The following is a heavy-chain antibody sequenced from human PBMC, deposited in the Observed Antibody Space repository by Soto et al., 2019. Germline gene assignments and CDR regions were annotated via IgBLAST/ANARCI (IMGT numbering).Heavy chain of an antibody. D-gene: IGHD3-10*01. J-gene: IGHJ4*02. CDR3: ARATPSMVLFYY. CDR2: IYYSGST. V-gene: IGHV4-31*03. Sequence: SETLSLTCTVSGGSISSGGYYWSWIRQHPGKGLEWIGYIYYSGSTYYNPSLKSRVTISVDTSKNQFSLKLSSVTAADTAVYYCARATPSMVLFYYWGQRTLVTVSS. CDR1: GGSISSGGYY.